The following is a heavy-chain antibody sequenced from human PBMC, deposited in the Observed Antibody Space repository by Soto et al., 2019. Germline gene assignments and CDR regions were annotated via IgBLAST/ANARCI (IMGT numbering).Heavy chain of an antibody. CDR2: INHSGST. D-gene: IGHD6-13*01. CDR3: ARDIIAAAPPKINWFDP. CDR1: GGSFSGYY. Sequence: SETLSLTCAVYGGSFSGYYWSWIRQPPGKGLEWIGEINHSGSTNYNPSLKSRVTISVDTSKNQISLKLSAVTAADTAVYYCARDIIAAAPPKINWFDPWGQGTLVTVSS. V-gene: IGHV4-34*01. J-gene: IGHJ5*02.